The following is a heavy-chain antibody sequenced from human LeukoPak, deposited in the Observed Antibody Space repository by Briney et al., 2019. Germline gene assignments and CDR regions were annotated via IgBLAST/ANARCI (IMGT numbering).Heavy chain of an antibody. V-gene: IGHV1-8*01. CDR1: GYTFTSYD. CDR2: MNPNSGNT. J-gene: IGHJ3*02. CDR3: AHVGAVAGDDAFDI. Sequence: GASVKVSCKASGYTFTSYDINWVRQATGQGLEWMGWMNPNSGNTGYAQKLQGRVTMTTDTSTSTAYMELRSLRSDDTAVYYCAHVGAVAGDDAFDIWGQGTMVTVSS. D-gene: IGHD6-19*01.